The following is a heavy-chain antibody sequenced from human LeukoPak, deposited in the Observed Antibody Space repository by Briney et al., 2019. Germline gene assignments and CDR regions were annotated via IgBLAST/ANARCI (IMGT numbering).Heavy chain of an antibody. Sequence: GGSLRLSCATSGFTFSSYAVAWVRQAPGKGLEWVSSISNTGSNTYYADSVKGRFTISRDNSKNTLSLQMNSLTAEDTAVYYCAARRGYYHCMDVWGKGTTVTVSS. D-gene: IGHD3-16*01. CDR3: AARRGYYHCMDV. V-gene: IGHV3-23*01. CDR1: GFTFSSYA. CDR2: ISNTGSNT. J-gene: IGHJ6*03.